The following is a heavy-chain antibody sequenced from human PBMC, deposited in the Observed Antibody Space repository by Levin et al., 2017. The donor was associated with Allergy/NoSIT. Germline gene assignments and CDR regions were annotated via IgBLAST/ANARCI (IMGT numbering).Heavy chain of an antibody. CDR2: ISSSGFTR. V-gene: IGHV3-11*01. J-gene: IGHJ4*02. CDR1: GFTFSDHY. D-gene: IGHD3-16*01. CDR3: SRAALDSGGNLRD. Sequence: MAGGSLRLSCTASGFTFSDHYMSWIRQAPGQGLEWVSYISSSGFTRYYADSVKGRFTISRDNAKKSLYLQMNSLRAEDTAMYYCSRAALDSGGNLRDWGQGTLVTVSS.